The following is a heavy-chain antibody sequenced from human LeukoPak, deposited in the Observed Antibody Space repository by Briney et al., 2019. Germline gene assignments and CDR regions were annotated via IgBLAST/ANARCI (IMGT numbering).Heavy chain of an antibody. CDR3: AKCRGITEFDY. CDR2: ISSSGGST. J-gene: IGHJ4*02. Sequence: GGSLRLSCAASGFTFSSYWMHWVRQAPGKGLEWVSAISSSGGSTYYADSVKGRFTISRDNSKNTLYLQMNSLRAEDTAVYYCAKCRGITEFDYWGQGTLVTVSS. V-gene: IGHV3-23*01. CDR1: GFTFSSYW.